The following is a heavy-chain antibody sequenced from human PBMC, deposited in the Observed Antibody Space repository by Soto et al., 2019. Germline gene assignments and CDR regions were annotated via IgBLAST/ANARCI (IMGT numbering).Heavy chain of an antibody. D-gene: IGHD3-10*01. J-gene: IGHJ4*02. Sequence: QVQLVESGGGVVQPGRSLRLSCAASGFTFSSYAMHWVRQAPGKGLEWVAVISYDGSNKYYADSVKGRFTISRDNSKNTLYLQMNSLRAEDTVVYYCARSQNYYGSGSYYPLGYWGQGTLVTVSS. V-gene: IGHV3-30-3*01. CDR1: GFTFSSYA. CDR3: ARSQNYYGSGSYYPLGY. CDR2: ISYDGSNK.